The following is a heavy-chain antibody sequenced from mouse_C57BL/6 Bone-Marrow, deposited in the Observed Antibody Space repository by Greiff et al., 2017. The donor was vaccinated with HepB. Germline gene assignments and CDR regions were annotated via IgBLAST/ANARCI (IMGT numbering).Heavy chain of an antibody. V-gene: IGHV1-39*01. CDR1: GYSFTDYN. CDR3: ARTLYGNPSWFAY. J-gene: IGHJ3*01. Sequence: VQLKESGPELVKPGASVKISCKASGYSFTDYNMNWVKQSNGKSLEWIGVINPNYGTTSYNQKFKGKATLTVDQSSSTAYMQLNSLTSEDSAVYYCARTLYGNPSWFAYWGQGTLVTVSA. D-gene: IGHD2-1*01. CDR2: INPNYGTT.